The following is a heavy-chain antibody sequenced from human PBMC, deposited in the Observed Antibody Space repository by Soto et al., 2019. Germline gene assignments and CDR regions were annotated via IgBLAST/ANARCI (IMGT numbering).Heavy chain of an antibody. D-gene: IGHD3-16*01. Sequence: VQLVESGGGLVQPGGSLRLSCAASGFTVSTKYMSWVRQAPGKGLEWVSVSYSGSSTFYADSVRGRFTISRDNSKNTVNLQMNSLRAEDTAVYYCARDPWAADYWGQGTLVTVSS. CDR1: GFTVSTKY. CDR2: SYSGSST. J-gene: IGHJ4*02. CDR3: ARDPWAADY. V-gene: IGHV3-66*01.